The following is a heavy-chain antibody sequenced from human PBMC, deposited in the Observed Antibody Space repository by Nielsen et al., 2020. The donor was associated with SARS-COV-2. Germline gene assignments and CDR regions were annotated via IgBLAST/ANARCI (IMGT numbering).Heavy chain of an antibody. Sequence: SETLSLTCTVSGDSIRSYYWSWIRQPPGKGLDCIGYTFSSGSANYNPPLKSRVTISVDTSKNQFSLNLTSVTAADTAVYYCAKSVPGDSSSWDYFFDFWGHGTLVTVSS. V-gene: IGHV4-59*01. CDR3: AKSVPGDSSSWDYFFDF. D-gene: IGHD6-19*01. CDR1: GDSIRSYY. J-gene: IGHJ4*01. CDR2: TFSSGSA.